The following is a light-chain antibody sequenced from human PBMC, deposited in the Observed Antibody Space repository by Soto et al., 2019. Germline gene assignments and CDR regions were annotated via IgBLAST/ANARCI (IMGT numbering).Light chain of an antibody. V-gene: IGKV3-15*01. J-gene: IGKJ5*01. CDR3: QQYDNLPSIT. CDR2: GAS. CDR1: QYIGND. Sequence: EIVMTQSPATLSVSPGERATLSCRASQYIGNDLAWYQQQPGQPPRLLVYGASTRATGIPARFSGSGSGTEFTLTISSLQSEDFAVYYCQQYDNLPSITFGQGTRLEIK.